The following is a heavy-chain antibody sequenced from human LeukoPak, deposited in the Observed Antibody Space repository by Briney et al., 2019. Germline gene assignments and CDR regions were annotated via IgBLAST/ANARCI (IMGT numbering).Heavy chain of an antibody. D-gene: IGHD3-3*01. CDR3: ARDGGGFRFLQWSQYVQFFDY. CDR1: GFTFSSYA. CDR2: ISGSGGST. J-gene: IGHJ4*02. V-gene: IGHV3-23*01. Sequence: GGSLRLSCAASGFTFSSYAMSWVRQAPGKGLEWVSSISGSGGSTYYADSVKGRFTISRDNSKNTLYLQMNGLRVEDTAVYYCARDGGGFRFLQWSQYVQFFDYWGRGSLVTVSS.